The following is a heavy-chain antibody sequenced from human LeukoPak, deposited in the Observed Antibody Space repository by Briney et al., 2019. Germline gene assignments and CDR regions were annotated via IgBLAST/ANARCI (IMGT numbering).Heavy chain of an antibody. CDR1: GFTFSNCA. V-gene: IGHV3-64D*06. Sequence: PGGSLRLPCSASGFTFSNCAMHWVRQAPGKGPEYVSVISSYGDKTYYADSVKGRFTISRDNSKNTVSLQMSSLRAEDTAVYYCVKDLYKGDTSSWYYFDYWGQGTLVTVSS. CDR2: ISSYGDKT. D-gene: IGHD6-13*01. CDR3: VKDLYKGDTSSWYYFDY. J-gene: IGHJ4*02.